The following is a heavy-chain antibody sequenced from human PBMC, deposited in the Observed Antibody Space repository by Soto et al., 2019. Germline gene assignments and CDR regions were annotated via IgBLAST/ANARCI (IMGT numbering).Heavy chain of an antibody. CDR3: ATDLATKENHGNYGMDV. V-gene: IGHV1-24*01. Sequence: ASVKVSCKVSGYTLTELSMHWVRQAPGKGLEWMGGFDPEDGETIYAQKFQGRVTMTEDTSTDTAYMELSSLRSEDTAVYYCATDLATKENHGNYGMDVWGQGTTVTVSS. CDR2: FDPEDGET. CDR1: GYTLTELS. D-gene: IGHD3-16*01. J-gene: IGHJ6*02.